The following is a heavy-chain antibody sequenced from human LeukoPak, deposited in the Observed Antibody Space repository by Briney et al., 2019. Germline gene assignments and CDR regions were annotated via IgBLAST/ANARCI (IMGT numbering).Heavy chain of an antibody. J-gene: IGHJ4*02. CDR1: GFTFSSYS. V-gene: IGHV3-23*01. D-gene: IGHD6-19*01. CDR2: ITSSGEST. CDR3: AKRSSSTSGYFDS. Sequence: PGGSPRLSCAASGFTFSSYSMTWVRQAPGKGLEWVSAITSSGESTDYADSVKGRFTISRDNSNNMLYLQMSSLRADDTAMYFCAKRSSSTSGYFDSWGQGILVTVSS.